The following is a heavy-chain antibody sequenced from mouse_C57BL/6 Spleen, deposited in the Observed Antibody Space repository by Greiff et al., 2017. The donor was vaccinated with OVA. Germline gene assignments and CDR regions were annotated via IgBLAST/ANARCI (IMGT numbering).Heavy chain of an antibody. Sequence: EVQGVESGEGLVKPGGSLKLSCAASGFTFSSYAMSWVRQTPEKRLEWVAYISSGGDYIYYADTVKGRFTISRDNARNTLYLQMSSLKSEDTAMYYCTRDRDYGSSYWYFDVWGTGTTVTVSS. CDR2: ISSGGDYI. CDR1: GFTFSSYA. D-gene: IGHD1-1*01. CDR3: TRDRDYGSSYWYFDV. J-gene: IGHJ1*03. V-gene: IGHV5-9-1*02.